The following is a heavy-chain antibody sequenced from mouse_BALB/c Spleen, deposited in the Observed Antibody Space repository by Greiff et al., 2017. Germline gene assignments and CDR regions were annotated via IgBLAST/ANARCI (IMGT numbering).Heavy chain of an antibody. CDR3: AREGTGTGLYFDY. J-gene: IGHJ2*01. Sequence: QVQLQQSGPELVRPGVSVKISCTGSGYTFTGYAMHWVQQSHAKSLEWIGVISTYSGNTNYKQKVKGRATMTVDKSSSTAYMELARLTSEDSAIYYCAREGTGTGLYFDYWGQGTTLTVSS. CDR2: ISTYSGNT. V-gene: IGHV1-67*01. D-gene: IGHD4-1*01. CDR1: GYTFTGYA.